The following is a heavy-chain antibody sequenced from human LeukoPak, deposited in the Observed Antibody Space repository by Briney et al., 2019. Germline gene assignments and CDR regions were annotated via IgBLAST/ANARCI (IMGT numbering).Heavy chain of an antibody. D-gene: IGHD2-15*01. V-gene: IGHV4-31*03. Sequence: SETLSLTCTVSGGSISSGGYYWSWIRQHPGKGLEWIGYIYYSGSTYYNPSLKSRVTISVDTSKNQFSLKLSSVTAADTAVYYCATIGYCSGGSCLAFDYWDQGTLVTVSS. CDR2: IYYSGST. J-gene: IGHJ4*02. CDR1: GGSISSGGYY. CDR3: ATIGYCSGGSCLAFDY.